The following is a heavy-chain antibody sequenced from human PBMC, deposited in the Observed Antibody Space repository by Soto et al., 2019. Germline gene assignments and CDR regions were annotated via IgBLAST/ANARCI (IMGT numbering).Heavy chain of an antibody. J-gene: IGHJ4*02. Sequence: GGSLRLSCAASGFTFSSYAVSWVRQAPGKGLEWVSAISGSGGSTYYADSVKGRFTISRDDSKNTLYLQMNSLRAEDTAVYYCAYSSTPFDYWGQGTLVTVSS. V-gene: IGHV3-23*01. CDR1: GFTFSSYA. CDR3: AYSSTPFDY. CDR2: ISGSGGST. D-gene: IGHD6-13*01.